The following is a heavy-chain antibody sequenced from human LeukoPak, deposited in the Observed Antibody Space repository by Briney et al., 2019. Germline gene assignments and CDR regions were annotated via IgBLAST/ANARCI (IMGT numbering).Heavy chain of an antibody. CDR1: GFTFSSYS. CDR2: IKQDGSEK. CDR3: ARVSSLAVAGFFDY. J-gene: IGHJ4*02. V-gene: IGHV3-7*01. Sequence: GGSLRLSCAAPGFTFSSYSMSWVRQAPGKGLEWVANIKQDGSEKDYVDSVKGRFTISRDNAKNSLYLQMNSLRVEDTAVYYCARVSSLAVAGFFDYWGQGILVTVSS. D-gene: IGHD6-19*01.